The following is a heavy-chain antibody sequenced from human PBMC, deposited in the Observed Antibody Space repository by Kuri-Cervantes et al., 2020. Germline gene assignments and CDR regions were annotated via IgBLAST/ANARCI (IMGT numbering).Heavy chain of an antibody. CDR1: GYTFTSYD. V-gene: IGHV1-8*01. CDR3: ARGDMVRGVVDYYYYGMDV. D-gene: IGHD3-10*01. CDR2: MNPNSGNT. J-gene: IGHJ6*02. Sequence: ASVKVSCKASGYTFTSYDINWVRQATGQGLEWMGWMNPNSGNTGYAQKFQGRVTMTRNTSISTAYMELSTLRSEDTAVYYRARGDMVRGVVDYYYYGMDVWGQGTAVTVSS.